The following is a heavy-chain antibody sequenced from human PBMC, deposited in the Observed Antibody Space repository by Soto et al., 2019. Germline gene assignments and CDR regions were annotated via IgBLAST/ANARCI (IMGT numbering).Heavy chain of an antibody. CDR3: VRLVGNSWLDS. J-gene: IGHJ5*01. CDR1: GDSVSSNDAT. Sequence: QVPLQQSGPGLVKTSQTLSLTCAISGDSVSSNDATWDWIRQSPSRGLEWLGRTYYRSKWYLDSAASLKSRITIHPAPSTNQLSLQLNSLPPDATAVSYCVRLVGNSWLDSWGPGTLVTVSS. V-gene: IGHV6-1*01. D-gene: IGHD2-2*01. CDR2: TYYRSKWYL.